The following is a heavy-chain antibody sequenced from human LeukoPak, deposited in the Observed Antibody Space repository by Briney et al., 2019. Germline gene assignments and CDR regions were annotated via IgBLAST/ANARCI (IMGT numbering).Heavy chain of an antibody. CDR3: ARDLFYSVSGTYYNVGRVFNY. J-gene: IGHJ4*02. V-gene: IGHV1-8*03. CDR2: MNPNSGNT. D-gene: IGHD3-10*01. CDR1: GYTFTSYD. Sequence: ASVKVSCKASGYTFTSYDINWVRQATGQGREWRGWMNPNSGNTGYAQKFQGRVTITRNTSISTAYMELSRLRSEDTAVYYCARDLFYSVSGTYYNVGRVFNYWGQGTLVTVSS.